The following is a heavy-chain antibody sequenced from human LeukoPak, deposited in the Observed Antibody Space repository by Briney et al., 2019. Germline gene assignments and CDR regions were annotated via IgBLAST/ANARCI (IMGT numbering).Heavy chain of an antibody. D-gene: IGHD3-22*01. CDR3: ARHERDSSGYYEGFDY. V-gene: IGHV4-4*09. Sequence: PSETLSLTCTVSGGSISSYYWSWIRQPPGKGLEWIGYIYTSGSTNYNPSLKSRVTISVDTSKNQFSLKLSSVTAADTAVYYCARHERDSSGYYEGFDYWGQGTLVTVSS. CDR1: GGSISSYY. CDR2: IYTSGST. J-gene: IGHJ4*02.